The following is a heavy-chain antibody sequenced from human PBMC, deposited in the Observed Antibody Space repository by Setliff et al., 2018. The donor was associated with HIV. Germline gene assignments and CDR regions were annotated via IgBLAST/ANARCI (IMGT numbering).Heavy chain of an antibody. D-gene: IGHD3-22*01. Sequence: ASVKVSCKTSGYDFRRYGIAWVRQVPGHGLEWMGWSSAYNGNTNYAQKLQGRVTMTTDTSTSTAYMELRSLRSDDTAVYYCARGMDYYDTSGYYQYYFDYWGQGTLVTVSS. CDR2: SSAYNGNT. CDR3: ARGMDYYDTSGYYQYYFDY. V-gene: IGHV1-18*01. J-gene: IGHJ4*02. CDR1: GYDFRRYG.